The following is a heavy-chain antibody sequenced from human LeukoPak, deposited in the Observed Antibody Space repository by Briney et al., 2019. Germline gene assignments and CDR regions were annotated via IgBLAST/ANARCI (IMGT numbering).Heavy chain of an antibody. CDR3: AREGEQLAYYYGMDV. D-gene: IGHD6-13*01. CDR1: GGSISSSNW. V-gene: IGHV4-4*02. Sequence: SGTLSLTCAVSGGSISSSNWWSWVRQPPGKGLEWIGEIYHSGSTNYNPSLKSRVTISVDKSKNQFSLKLSSVTAADTAVYYCAREGEQLAYYYGMDVWGKGTTVTVSS. J-gene: IGHJ6*04. CDR2: IYHSGST.